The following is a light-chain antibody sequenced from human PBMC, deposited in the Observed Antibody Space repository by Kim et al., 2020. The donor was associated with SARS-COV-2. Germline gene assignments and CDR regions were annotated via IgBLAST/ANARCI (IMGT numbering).Light chain of an antibody. CDR2: DVT. V-gene: IGLV2-14*03. J-gene: IGLJ3*02. Sequence: QSALTQPASVSGSPGQSITMSCSGTHRDLDPDKYVSWYQQHSGRAPNLLIYDVTKRPSGISSRFSASKSGNTASLTISGLQAEDEADYYCSSYTISDTWVFGGGTQLTVL. CDR3: SSYTISDTWV. CDR1: HRDLDPDKY.